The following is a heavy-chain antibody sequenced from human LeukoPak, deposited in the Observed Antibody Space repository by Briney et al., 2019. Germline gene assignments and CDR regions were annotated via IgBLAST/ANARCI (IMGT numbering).Heavy chain of an antibody. CDR2: TRNKANSYTT. V-gene: IGHV3-72*01. Sequence: GGSLRLSCAASEFTFSSYAMSWVRQAPGKGLEWVGRTRNKANSYTTEYAASVKGRFTISRDDSKNSLYLQMNSLKTEDTAVYYCAREGKRITMVRGVITPRGYYYMDVWGKGTTVTVSS. CDR1: EFTFSSYA. CDR3: AREGKRITMVRGVITPRGYYYMDV. D-gene: IGHD3-10*01. J-gene: IGHJ6*03.